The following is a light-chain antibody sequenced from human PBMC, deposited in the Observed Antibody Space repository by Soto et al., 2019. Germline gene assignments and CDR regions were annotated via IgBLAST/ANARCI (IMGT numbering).Light chain of an antibody. Sequence: DIVMTQSPGTLSVSPGERATLSCRASQSVSSNLAWYQQKPGQAPRLLIYDASTRATGIPARFSGSESGTDFTLSISSLQSEDFAVYFCQQYNTWPPYTFGQGTKLEI. CDR2: DAS. V-gene: IGKV3-15*01. CDR3: QQYNTWPPYT. CDR1: QSVSSN. J-gene: IGKJ2*01.